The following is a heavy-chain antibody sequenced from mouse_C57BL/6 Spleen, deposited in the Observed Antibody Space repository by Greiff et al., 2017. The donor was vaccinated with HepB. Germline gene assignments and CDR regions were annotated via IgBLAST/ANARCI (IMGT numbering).Heavy chain of an antibody. CDR1: GYTFTSYW. D-gene: IGHD1-1*01. CDR3: ARGPLYGSSRYFDY. V-gene: IGHV1-59*01. Sequence: QVQLQQPGAELVRPGTSVKLSCKASGYTFTSYWMHWVKQRPGQGLEWIGVIDPSDSYTNYNQKFKGKATLTVDTSSSTAYMQLSSLTSEASAVYYCARGPLYGSSRYFDYWGQGTTLTVSS. CDR2: IDPSDSYT. J-gene: IGHJ2*01.